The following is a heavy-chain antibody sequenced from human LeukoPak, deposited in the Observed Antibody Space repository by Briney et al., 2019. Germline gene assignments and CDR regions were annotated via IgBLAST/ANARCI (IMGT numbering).Heavy chain of an antibody. CDR2: ISSSSSSYI. J-gene: IGHJ5*02. D-gene: IGHD6-6*01. V-gene: IGHV3-21*01. CDR1: GFTSSSYS. CDR3: ARGSSSSFGFDP. Sequence: PGGSLRLSCAASGFTSSSYSMNWVRQAPGKGLEWVSSISSSSSSYIYYADSVKGRFTISRDNAKNSLYLQMNSLRAEDTAVYYCARGSSSSFGFDPWGQGTLVTVSS.